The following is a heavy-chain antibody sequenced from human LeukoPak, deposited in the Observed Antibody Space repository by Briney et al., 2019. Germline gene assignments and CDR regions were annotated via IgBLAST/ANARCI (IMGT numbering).Heavy chain of an antibody. CDR1: GFTFSSYG. V-gene: IGHV3-33*01. CDR3: APRIYYYDSSGYYTHNYNWFDP. J-gene: IGHJ5*02. CDR2: IWYDGSNK. Sequence: GRSLRLSCAASGFTFSSYGMHWVRQAPGKGLEWVAVIWYDGSNKYYADSVKGRFTISRDNSKNTLYLQMNSLRAEDTAVYYCAPRIYYYDSSGYYTHNYNWFDPWGQGTLVTVSS. D-gene: IGHD3-22*01.